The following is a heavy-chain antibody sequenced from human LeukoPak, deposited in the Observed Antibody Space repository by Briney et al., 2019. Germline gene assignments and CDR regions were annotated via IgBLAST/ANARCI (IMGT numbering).Heavy chain of an antibody. D-gene: IGHD3-16*02. Sequence: SETLSLTCTVSGGSISSYYWSWIRQPAGKGLEWVGRIYTSGSTNYNPSLKSRVTMSVDMSKNQFSLKLSSVTAADTAVYYCARDLSYYDYVWGSYRTYYFDYWGQGTLVTVSS. J-gene: IGHJ4*02. CDR2: IYTSGST. V-gene: IGHV4-4*07. CDR3: ARDLSYYDYVWGSYRTYYFDY. CDR1: GGSISSYY.